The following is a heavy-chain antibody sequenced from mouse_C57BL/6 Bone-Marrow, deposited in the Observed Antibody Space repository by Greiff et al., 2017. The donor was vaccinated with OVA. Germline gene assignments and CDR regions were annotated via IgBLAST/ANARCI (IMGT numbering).Heavy chain of an antibody. CDR2: IYPRSGNT. CDR1: GYTFTSYG. J-gene: IGHJ3*01. Sequence: QVQLKESGAELARPGASVKLSCKASGYTFTSYGISWVKQRTGQGLEWIGEIYPRSGNTYYNEKFKGKATLTADKSSSTAYMELRSLTSEDAAVYFCARSLSLRYWGEENLVTVSA. D-gene: IGHD1-1*01. CDR3: ARSLSLRY. V-gene: IGHV1-81*01.